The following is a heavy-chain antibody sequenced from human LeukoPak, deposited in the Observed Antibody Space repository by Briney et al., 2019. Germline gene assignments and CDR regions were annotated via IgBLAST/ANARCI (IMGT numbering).Heavy chain of an antibody. CDR2: IYHSGST. Sequence: SGTLSLTCADSGGSISSSNWWSWVRQPPGKGLEWIGEIYHSGSTNYNPSLKSRVTISVDKSKNRFSLKLSSVTAADTAVYYCARVMLAAAGVDYWGQGTLVTVSS. CDR3: ARVMLAAAGVDY. D-gene: IGHD6-13*01. J-gene: IGHJ4*02. CDR1: GGSISSSNW. V-gene: IGHV4-4*02.